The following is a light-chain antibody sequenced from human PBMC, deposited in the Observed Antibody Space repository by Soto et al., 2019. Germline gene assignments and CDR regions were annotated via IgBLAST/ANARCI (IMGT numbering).Light chain of an antibody. CDR3: GAWDSSLNVYV. Sequence: QSVLTQPPSVSAAPGQEIIISCSGSRSNLGTYYVSWYHQLPGTAPKVVIYDNSRRPSGIPDRFSGSKSGTSATLAITGLQTGDEGDYSCGAWDSSLNVYVFGGGTKVTVL. CDR1: RSNLGTYY. J-gene: IGLJ1*01. V-gene: IGLV1-51*01. CDR2: DNS.